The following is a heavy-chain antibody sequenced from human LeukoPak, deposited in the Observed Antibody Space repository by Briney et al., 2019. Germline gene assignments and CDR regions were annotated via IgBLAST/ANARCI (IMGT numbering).Heavy chain of an antibody. V-gene: IGHV1-46*01. CDR2: INSNDGST. D-gene: IGHD6-13*01. J-gene: IGHJ4*02. Sequence: ASVKVSFKASGYNFTGYWIQWARQAPGQGLEWVALINSNDGSTTNAPKFQGRVTVTRDTSTSTVYMDLRSLTSDDTAVYYCARAPRHSSTMLDYWGQGTLVTVAS. CDR3: ARAPRHSSTMLDY. CDR1: GYNFTGYW.